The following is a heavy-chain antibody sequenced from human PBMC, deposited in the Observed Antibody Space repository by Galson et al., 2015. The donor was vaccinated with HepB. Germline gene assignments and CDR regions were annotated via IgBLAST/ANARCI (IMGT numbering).Heavy chain of an antibody. J-gene: IGHJ1*01. V-gene: IGHV3-23*01. D-gene: IGHD3-22*01. Sequence: SLRLSCAGSGFTFSSYAMNWVRQAPGKWLEWVSSISTNGATTNYADSVKGRFTISRDNSKSTLYLEMNSLRDDDTAVYYCAKDMVGDEIVVLSEQWGQGTLVADTS. CDR1: GFTFSSYA. CDR2: ISTNGATT. CDR3: AKDMVGDEIVVLSEQ.